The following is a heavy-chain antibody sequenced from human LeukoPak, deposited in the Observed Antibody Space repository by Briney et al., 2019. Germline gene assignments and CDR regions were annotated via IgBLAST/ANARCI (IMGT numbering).Heavy chain of an antibody. J-gene: IGHJ4*02. V-gene: IGHV4-30-2*01. D-gene: IGHD1-7*01. CDR2: IYHSGST. CDR1: GGSISSGGYY. Sequence: SETLSLTCTVSGGSISSGGYYWSWIRQPPGKGLEWIGYIYHSGSTYYNPSLKSRVTISVDRSKNQFSLKLSSVIAADTAVYYCARDHLELFDYWGQGTLVTVSS. CDR3: ARDHLELFDY.